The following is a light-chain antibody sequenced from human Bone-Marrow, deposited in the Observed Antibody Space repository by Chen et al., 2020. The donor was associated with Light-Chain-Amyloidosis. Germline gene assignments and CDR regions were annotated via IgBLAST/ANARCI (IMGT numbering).Light chain of an antibody. CDR2: DAS. Sequence: AVRLTQSPSSLSASTGDRVTITCRASQDIGNFLAWYQQQPGKAPKLRIYDASTLQSGVPSRFSGSASETELTLTISDLQSENFATYYCQQHYRYPLTFGQGTRLEFK. CDR1: QDIGNF. J-gene: IGKJ5*01. V-gene: IGKV1-8*01. CDR3: QQHYRYPLT.